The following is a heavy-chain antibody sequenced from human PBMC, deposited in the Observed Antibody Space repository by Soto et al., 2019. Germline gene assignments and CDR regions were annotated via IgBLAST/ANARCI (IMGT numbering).Heavy chain of an antibody. J-gene: IGHJ6*03. Sequence: PGGSLRLSCAASGFTFSSHAMSWVRQAPGKGLEWVSTIGGTGGRTYYADSVKGRFTISRDDSRNTLFLQMNSLRAEDTAIHYCARHGVAGPYYYYYMDVWGKGTTVTAP. D-gene: IGHD6-19*01. CDR2: IGGTGGRT. CDR1: GFTFSSHA. V-gene: IGHV3-23*01. CDR3: ARHGVAGPYYYYYMDV.